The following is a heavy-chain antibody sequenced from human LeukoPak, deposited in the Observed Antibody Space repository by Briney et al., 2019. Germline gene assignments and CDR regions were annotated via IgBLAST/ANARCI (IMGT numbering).Heavy chain of an antibody. Sequence: GGSLRLSCAASGFTLSSYGMNWVRQAPGKGLEWVSSISSSSYIYYADSVKGRFTISRDNAKNSLYLQMNSLRAEDTAVYYCARETSYYYGSGSPERGYWGQGTLVTVSS. CDR2: ISSSSYI. D-gene: IGHD3-10*01. V-gene: IGHV3-21*01. J-gene: IGHJ4*02. CDR3: ARETSYYYGSGSPERGY. CDR1: GFTLSSYG.